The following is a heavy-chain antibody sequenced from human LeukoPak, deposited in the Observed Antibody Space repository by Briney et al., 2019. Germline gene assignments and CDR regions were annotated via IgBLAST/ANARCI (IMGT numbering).Heavy chain of an antibody. J-gene: IGHJ4*02. V-gene: IGHV3-74*01. D-gene: IGHD6-19*01. Sequence: GGSLRLSCAVSGFTFSGYWMNWVRQAPGKGLVWVSRVNSDGSSATYADSVKGRFTISRDNAKNSLYLQVNSLRAEDTALYYCTRGNGWTDYWGQGTLVTVSS. CDR2: VNSDGSSA. CDR3: TRGNGWTDY. CDR1: GFTFSGYW.